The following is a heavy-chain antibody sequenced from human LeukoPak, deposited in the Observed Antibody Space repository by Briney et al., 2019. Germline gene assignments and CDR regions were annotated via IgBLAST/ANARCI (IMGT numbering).Heavy chain of an antibody. CDR1: VGSISSYY. CDR2: IYYSGST. J-gene: IGHJ5*02. CDR3: ARRYCSSTSCYENWFDP. V-gene: IGHV4-59*01. Sequence: PSETLSLTCTVSVGSISSYYWSWIRQPPGKGLEWIGYIYYSGSTNYNPSLKSRVTISVDTSKNQFSLKLSSVTAADTAVYYCARRYCSSTSCYENWFDPWGQGTLVTVSS. D-gene: IGHD2-2*01.